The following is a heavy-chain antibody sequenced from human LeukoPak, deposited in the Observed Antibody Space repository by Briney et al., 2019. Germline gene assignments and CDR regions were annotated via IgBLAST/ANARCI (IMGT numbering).Heavy chain of an antibody. J-gene: IGHJ4*02. V-gene: IGHV3-30*18. CDR1: GFTFSSYG. CDR2: ISYDGSNK. Sequence: PGGSLRLSCAASGFTFSSYGMHWVRQAPGKGLEWVAVISYDGSNKYYADSVKGRFTISRDNSKNTLYLQMNSLRAEDTAVYYCAKDLRWLLWFGELLDWGQGTPVTVSS. D-gene: IGHD3-10*01. CDR3: AKDLRWLLWFGELLD.